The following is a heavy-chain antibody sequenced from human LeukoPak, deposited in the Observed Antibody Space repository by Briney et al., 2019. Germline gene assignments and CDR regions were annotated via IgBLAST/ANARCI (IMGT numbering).Heavy chain of an antibody. CDR3: ARRYDSSGYYVFDY. V-gene: IGHV3-74*01. Sequence: GGSLRLSCAASGFTFSTYSMNWVRQAPGKGLVWVSRINSDGSRISYADSVKGRFTISRDNAKNTLYLQMNSLRAEDTAVYYCARRYDSSGYYVFDYWGQGTLVTVSS. D-gene: IGHD3-22*01. CDR1: GFTFSTYS. J-gene: IGHJ4*02. CDR2: INSDGSRI.